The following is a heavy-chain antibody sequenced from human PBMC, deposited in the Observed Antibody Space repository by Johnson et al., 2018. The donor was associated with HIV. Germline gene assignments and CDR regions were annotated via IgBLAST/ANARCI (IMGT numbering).Heavy chain of an antibody. CDR3: ARGEQWSLLVAFDI. D-gene: IGHD6-19*01. CDR1: GFTVISNH. J-gene: IGHJ3*02. Sequence: VQLVESGGGLIQPGGSLRLSCVASGFTVISNHMSWVRQAPGKGLEWVSVIYSGDSTNYADSVTGRFTISRDNSKNTLYLQMNSLRAEDTAVYYGARGEQWSLLVAFDIWGQGIMVTVSS. CDR2: IYSGDST. V-gene: IGHV3-53*01.